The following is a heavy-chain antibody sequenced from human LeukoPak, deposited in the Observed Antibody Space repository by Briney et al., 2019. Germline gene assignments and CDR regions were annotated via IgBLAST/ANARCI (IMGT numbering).Heavy chain of an antibody. CDR3: ARTYGSGSYYQFDY. J-gene: IGHJ4*02. CDR2: ISGTGGST. D-gene: IGHD3-10*01. Sequence: PGGSLRLSCAASGFTFSSYGMSWVRQAPGKGLEWVSAISGTGGSTYYADSVKGHFTISRDNSKNTVYLQMNSLRAEDTAVYYCARTYGSGSYYQFDYWGQGTLVTVSS. V-gene: IGHV3-23*01. CDR1: GFTFSSYG.